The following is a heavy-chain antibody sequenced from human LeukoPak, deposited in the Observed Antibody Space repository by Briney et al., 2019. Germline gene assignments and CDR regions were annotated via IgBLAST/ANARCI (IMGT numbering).Heavy chain of an antibody. CDR3: TTEDSSGFAPGAY. CDR1: GFTFSSAW. J-gene: IGHJ4*02. CDR2: IKSKTDGGTT. D-gene: IGHD3-22*01. Sequence: PGGSLRLSCAASGFTFSSAWMSWVRQAPGKGLEWVGRIKSKTDGGTTDYAAPVKGRFTISRDDSKNTLYLQMNSLKTEDTAVHYCTTEDSSGFAPGAYWGQGTLVTVSS. V-gene: IGHV3-15*01.